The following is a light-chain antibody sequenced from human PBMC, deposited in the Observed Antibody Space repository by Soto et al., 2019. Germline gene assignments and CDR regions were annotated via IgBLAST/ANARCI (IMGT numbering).Light chain of an antibody. V-gene: IGLV2-11*01. CDR3: SSYAASSPHV. CDR1: SSDVGGYNY. Sequence: QSVLTQPRSVSGSPGQSVTISCTGTSSDVGGYNYVSWYQQHPGKAPKLMIYDVSKRPSGVPDRFSGSKSGNTASLTISALPAHDHADYYCSSYAASSPHVFGTGTKLTLL. CDR2: DVS. J-gene: IGLJ1*01.